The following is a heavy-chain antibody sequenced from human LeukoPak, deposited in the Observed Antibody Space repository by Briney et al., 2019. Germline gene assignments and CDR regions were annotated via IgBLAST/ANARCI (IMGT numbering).Heavy chain of an antibody. CDR2: IIPILGIA. J-gene: IGHJ4*02. CDR1: GYTFTSYD. Sequence: GASVKVSCKASGYTFTSYDISWVRQAPGQGLEWMGRIIPILGIANYAQKFQGRVTITADKSTSTAYMELSSLRSEDTAVYYCASSPRNIVVVPAALGLYWGQGTLVTVSS. D-gene: IGHD2-2*01. V-gene: IGHV1-69*04. CDR3: ASSPRNIVVVPAALGLY.